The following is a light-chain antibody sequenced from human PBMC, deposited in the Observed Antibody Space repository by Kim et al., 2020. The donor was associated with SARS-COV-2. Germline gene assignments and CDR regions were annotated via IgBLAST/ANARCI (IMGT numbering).Light chain of an antibody. Sequence: QSALTQPASVSGSPGQSITISCTGTSSDVGGYNYVSWYQQHPGKAPKLMIYDVSNRPSGVSNRFSGSKSGNTASLTISGLQAEDEADYYCSSYTSSNTLVVGGGTQLTVL. CDR1: SSDVGGYNY. J-gene: IGLJ3*02. V-gene: IGLV2-14*03. CDR2: DVS. CDR3: SSYTSSNTLV.